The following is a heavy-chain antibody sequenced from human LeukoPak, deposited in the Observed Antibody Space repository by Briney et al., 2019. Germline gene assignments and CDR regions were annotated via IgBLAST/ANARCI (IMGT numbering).Heavy chain of an antibody. V-gene: IGHV3-30*18. CDR1: GFTFSSYG. D-gene: IGHD1-20*01. J-gene: IGHJ6*02. CDR3: AKDLNWNDGDYYYYGMDV. Sequence: GRSLRLSCAASGFTFSSYGMHWVRQAPGKGLEWVAVISYDGSNKYYADSVKGRFTISRDNSKNTLYLQMNSLRAEDTAVYYCAKDLNWNDGDYYYYGMDVWGQGTTVTVSS. CDR2: ISYDGSNK.